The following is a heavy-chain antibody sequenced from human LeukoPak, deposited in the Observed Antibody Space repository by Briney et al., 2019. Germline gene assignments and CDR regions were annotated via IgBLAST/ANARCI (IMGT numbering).Heavy chain of an antibody. J-gene: IGHJ4*02. CDR3: ARGLAGADY. D-gene: IGHD1-26*01. CDR1: GGSFSGYY. Sequence: PSETLSLTCAVYGGSFSGYYWSWIRQPPGKGLEWIGEINHSGSTNYNPSLKSRVTISVDTSKNQFSLKLSSVTAADTAVYYCARGLAGADYWGQGTLVTVSS. V-gene: IGHV4-34*01. CDR2: INHSGST.